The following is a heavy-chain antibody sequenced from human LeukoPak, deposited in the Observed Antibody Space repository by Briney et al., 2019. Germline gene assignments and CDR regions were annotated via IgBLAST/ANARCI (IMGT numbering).Heavy chain of an antibody. J-gene: IGHJ4*02. CDR3: ASYCSSTSCSVDY. Sequence: SETLSLTCTVSGGSISSGGYYWSWIRQPPGKGLEWIGYIYYSGSTNYNPSLKSRVTMSVDTSKNQFSLKLSSVTAADTAVYYCASYCSSTSCSVDYWGQGTLVTVSS. CDR1: GGSISSGGYY. CDR2: IYYSGST. D-gene: IGHD2-2*01. V-gene: IGHV4-61*08.